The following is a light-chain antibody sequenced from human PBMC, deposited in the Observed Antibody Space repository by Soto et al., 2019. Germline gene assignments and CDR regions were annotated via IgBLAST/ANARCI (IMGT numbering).Light chain of an antibody. Sequence: EIVMTQSPATLSVSPGERATLSCRSSQSVSSNLAWYQQKPGQAPRLLIYGASNRATGIPDRFSGSGSGTEFTLTISSLQSEDFAVYYCQQYNNWLTWTFGQGTKVDIK. CDR3: QQYNNWLTWT. J-gene: IGKJ1*01. V-gene: IGKV3D-15*01. CDR1: QSVSSN. CDR2: GAS.